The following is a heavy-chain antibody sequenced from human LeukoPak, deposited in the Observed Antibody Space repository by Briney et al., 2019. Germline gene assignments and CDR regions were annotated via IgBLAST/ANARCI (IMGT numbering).Heavy chain of an antibody. CDR3: ARKRGSGWTYWYFDL. Sequence: SETLSLTCSVSDGSINSYYWSWIRQPPGKGLEWLGYVYYSGSTNYNPSLKSRVTISVDTSKNQFSLKLSSVTAADTAVYYCARKRGSGWTYWYFDLWGRGTLVTVSS. CDR1: DGSINSYY. CDR2: VYYSGST. V-gene: IGHV4-59*08. D-gene: IGHD6-19*01. J-gene: IGHJ2*01.